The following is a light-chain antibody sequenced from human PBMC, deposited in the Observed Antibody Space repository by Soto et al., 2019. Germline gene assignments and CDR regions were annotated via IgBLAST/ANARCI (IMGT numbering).Light chain of an antibody. CDR3: SSHTSSSTSYV. CDR1: SSDVGGYNY. J-gene: IGLJ1*01. CDR2: DVS. V-gene: IGLV2-14*01. Sequence: QSALTQPPSASGSPGQSVAISCTGTSSDVGGYNYVSWYQQHPGKAPKLMIYDVSNRPSGVSNRFSGSKSGNTASLTISGLQAEDEADYYCSSHTSSSTSYVFGTGTKVTVL.